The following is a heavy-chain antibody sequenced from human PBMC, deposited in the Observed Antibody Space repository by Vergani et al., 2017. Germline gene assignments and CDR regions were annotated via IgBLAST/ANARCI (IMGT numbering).Heavy chain of an antibody. D-gene: IGHD4-23*01. CDR3: AVEIYDYGGSRDFDY. V-gene: IGHV3-49*04. J-gene: IGHJ4*02. Sequence: EVQLVESGGGLVQPGRSLRLSCTTSGFAFGDYAMSWVRQAPGIGLEWVGFIRSKTYGATTEYAASVRGRFTISRDDSKGIAYLQMSSLKKEDTAVYRCAVEIYDYGGSRDFDYWGQGTLVVVSS. CDR2: IRSKTYGATT. CDR1: GFAFGDYA.